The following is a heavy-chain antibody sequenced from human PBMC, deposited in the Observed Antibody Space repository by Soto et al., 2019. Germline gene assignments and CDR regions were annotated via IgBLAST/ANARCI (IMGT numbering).Heavy chain of an antibody. J-gene: IGHJ4*02. V-gene: IGHV3-23*01. Sequence: GGSLRLSCAASGFTFSSYAMSWVRQAPGKGLEWVSSISGGGVSTYYADSVKGRFTISRDTFKNTLYLQKNSLRAEDTAVHYCATHSYYDSSGMGYWGQGTLVTVSS. CDR3: ATHSYYDSSGMGY. CDR2: ISGGGVST. D-gene: IGHD3-22*01. CDR1: GFTFSSYA.